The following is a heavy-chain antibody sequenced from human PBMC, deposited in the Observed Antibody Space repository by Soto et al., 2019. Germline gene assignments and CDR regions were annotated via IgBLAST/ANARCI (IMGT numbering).Heavy chain of an antibody. Sequence: ASVKVSCNASGYTFTSYGISLVRQAPGQGLEWMGWISAYNGNTNYAQKLQGRVTMTTDTSTSTAYMELRSLRSDDTAVYYCARQYSSGWTYYYYYGMDVWGQGTTVTVSS. CDR1: GYTFTSYG. V-gene: IGHV1-18*01. D-gene: IGHD6-19*01. CDR3: ARQYSSGWTYYYYYGMDV. CDR2: ISAYNGNT. J-gene: IGHJ6*02.